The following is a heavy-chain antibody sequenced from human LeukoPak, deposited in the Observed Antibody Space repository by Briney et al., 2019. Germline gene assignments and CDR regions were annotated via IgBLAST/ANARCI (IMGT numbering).Heavy chain of an antibody. Sequence: PGGSLRLSCAASGFPFSEYSMNWVRQAPGKGLEWISYIGISSGNTKYADSVKGRFTVSGDNDRNSLYLQMNSLRVEDTAVYYCARDHNYAFDNWGQGTLVTVSS. D-gene: IGHD1-1*01. CDR2: IGISSGNT. J-gene: IGHJ4*02. CDR3: ARDHNYAFDN. CDR1: GFPFSEYS. V-gene: IGHV3-11*06.